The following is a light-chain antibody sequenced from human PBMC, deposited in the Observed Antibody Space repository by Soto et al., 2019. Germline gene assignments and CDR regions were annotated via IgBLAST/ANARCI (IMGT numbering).Light chain of an antibody. J-gene: IGKJ1*01. CDR1: QSISDW. Sequence: DIQVTQSPSTLSASVGDRVTITCRASQSISDWLAWYQQKPGKAPKLLIYDASSLESGVPSRFSGSGSGTEFTLTITSLQPDDFATYYCQQYNSYSGTFGQGTKVEIK. V-gene: IGKV1-5*01. CDR3: QQYNSYSGT. CDR2: DAS.